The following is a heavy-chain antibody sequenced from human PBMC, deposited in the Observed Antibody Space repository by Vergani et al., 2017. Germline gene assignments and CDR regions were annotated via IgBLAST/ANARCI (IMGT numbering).Heavy chain of an antibody. D-gene: IGHD2-2*01. CDR1: GFRFSSYC. CDR2: IWYDGSNK. CDR3: VKDRGASIGFDD. Sequence: QVQLVESGGGVVQPGRSLRLSCAASGFRFSSYCMNWVRQAPGKGLEWVAVIWYDGSNKYYADSVKGRFTISRDNSQNTVNLQMNSLRVDDTAVFYCVKDRGASIGFDDWGQGTQVTVSS. J-gene: IGHJ4*02. V-gene: IGHV3-33*06.